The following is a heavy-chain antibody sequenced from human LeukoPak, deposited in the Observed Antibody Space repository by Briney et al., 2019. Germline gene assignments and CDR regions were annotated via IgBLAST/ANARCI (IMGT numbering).Heavy chain of an antibody. V-gene: IGHV1-2*02. Sequence: GASVKVSCKASGYTFTGYYMHWVRQAPGQGLEWMGWINPNSGGTRYAQKFQGRVTMTSDASISTAYMELSSLRSDDTAVYYCASRPDQHLLYYFDYWGQGALVTVSS. CDR3: ASRPDQHLLYYFDY. CDR1: GYTFTGYY. D-gene: IGHD2-15*01. CDR2: INPNSGGT. J-gene: IGHJ4*02.